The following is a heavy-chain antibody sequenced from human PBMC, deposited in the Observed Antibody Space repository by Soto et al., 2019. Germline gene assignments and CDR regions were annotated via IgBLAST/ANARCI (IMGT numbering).Heavy chain of an antibody. V-gene: IGHV1-69*13. CDR3: ARSQVSKLELRYYYYYGMDV. D-gene: IGHD1-7*01. CDR2: IIPIFGTA. J-gene: IGHJ6*02. Sequence: GASVKVSCKASGGTFSGYAISWVRQAPGQGLEWMGGIIPIFGTANYAQKFQGRVTITADESTSTAYMELSSLRSEDTAVYYCARSQVSKLELRYYYYYGMDVWGQGTTVTVSS. CDR1: GGTFSGYA.